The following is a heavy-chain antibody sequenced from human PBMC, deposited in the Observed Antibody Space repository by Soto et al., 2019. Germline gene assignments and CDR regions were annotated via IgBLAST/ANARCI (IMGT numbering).Heavy chain of an antibody. J-gene: IGHJ4*02. CDR3: ARGATAGDSAVHY. CDR1: GGTFSTYT. V-gene: IGHV1-69*02. D-gene: IGHD2-21*01. Sequence: QVQLVQSGAEVKKPGSSVKVSCKTSGGTFSTYTLSWVRQAPGQGLEWMGRNIPVLDKADYAQRFQGRLTITADRSTSTANMELSSLSSEDTAIYYCARGATAGDSAVHYWGQGTLVSVSS. CDR2: NIPVLDKA.